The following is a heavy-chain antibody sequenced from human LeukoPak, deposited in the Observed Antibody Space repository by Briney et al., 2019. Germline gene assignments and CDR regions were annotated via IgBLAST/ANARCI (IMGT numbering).Heavy chain of an antibody. J-gene: IGHJ4*02. V-gene: IGHV4-30-4*01. CDR1: GGSISSGDYY. D-gene: IGHD3-22*01. Sequence: SQTLSLTCTVSGGSISSGDYYWSWIRQSPGKGLEWIGYIYYSGSTYYNPSLKSRVTISVDTSKNQFSLELSSVTAADTAVYYCARLKDIYDSSGYYYFDYWGQGTLVTVSS. CDR3: ARLKDIYDSSGYYYFDY. CDR2: IYYSGST.